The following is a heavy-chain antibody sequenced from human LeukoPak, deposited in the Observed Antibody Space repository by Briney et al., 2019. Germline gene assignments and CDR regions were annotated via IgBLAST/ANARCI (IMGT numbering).Heavy chain of an antibody. J-gene: IGHJ4*02. CDR3: AKVGPAATAPDY. V-gene: IGHV3-30*18. D-gene: IGHD2-2*01. CDR1: GFTFSSYG. Sequence: GRSLRLSCAASGFTFSSYGMHWVRQAPGKGLEWVAVISYDGSNKYYADSVKGRFTISRDNSKNTLYLQMNSLRAEDTAVYYCAKVGPAATAPDYWGQGTLVTVSS. CDR2: ISYDGSNK.